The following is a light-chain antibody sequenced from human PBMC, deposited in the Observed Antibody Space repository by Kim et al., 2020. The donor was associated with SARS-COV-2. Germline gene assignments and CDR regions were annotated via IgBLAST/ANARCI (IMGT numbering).Light chain of an antibody. Sequence: GKPVAISCTGSSGSSASNHGQWYQQRPGSDPTTGIYEDNQRPSGGPDRFSGSIDSSSNSASLTISGLKTEDEADYYCQSDDSSNQVFGGGTQLTVL. CDR3: QSDDSSNQV. CDR2: EDN. J-gene: IGLJ3*02. CDR1: SGSSASNH. V-gene: IGLV6-57*02.